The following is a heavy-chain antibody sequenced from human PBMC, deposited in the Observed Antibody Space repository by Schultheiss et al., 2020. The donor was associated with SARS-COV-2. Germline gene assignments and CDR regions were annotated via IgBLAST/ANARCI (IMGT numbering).Heavy chain of an antibody. V-gene: IGHV3-74*01. CDR3: AKDFLGYCSSTSCLFQH. D-gene: IGHD2-2*01. Sequence: GGSLRLSCAASGFTFSSYSMNWVRQAPGKGLVWVSRINSDGSSTSYADSVKGRFTISRDNAKNSLYLQMNSLRAEDTAVYYCAKDFLGYCSSTSCLFQHWGQGTLVTVSS. CDR2: INSDGSST. CDR1: GFTFSSYS. J-gene: IGHJ1*01.